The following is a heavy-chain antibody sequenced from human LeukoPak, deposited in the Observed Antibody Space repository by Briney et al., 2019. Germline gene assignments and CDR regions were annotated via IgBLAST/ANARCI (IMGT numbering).Heavy chain of an antibody. J-gene: IGHJ4*02. Sequence: PSETLSLTCAVSGGSISSGGYSWSWIRQPPGKGLEWIGEINHSGSTNYNPSLKSRVTISVDTSKNQFSLKLSSVTAADTAVYYCARGLGSSSSDNWGQGTLVTVSS. D-gene: IGHD6-13*01. CDR2: INHSGST. CDR1: GGSISSGGYS. V-gene: IGHV4-30-2*01. CDR3: ARGLGSSSSDN.